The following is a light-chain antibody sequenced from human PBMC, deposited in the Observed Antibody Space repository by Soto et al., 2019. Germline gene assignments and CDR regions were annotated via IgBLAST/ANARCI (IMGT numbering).Light chain of an antibody. CDR1: IYNIGGAYD. J-gene: IGLJ1*01. CDR2: ADK. Sequence: QSVLTQPPSLSGAPRPRVTISCTGSIYNIGGAYDVHWYQQLPGTAPKLLIYADKYRPSGVPDRFSGSKSGTTASLAITGLQAEDEADYYCQSYDSSLNGYVFGTGTKVTVL. V-gene: IGLV1-40*01. CDR3: QSYDSSLNGYV.